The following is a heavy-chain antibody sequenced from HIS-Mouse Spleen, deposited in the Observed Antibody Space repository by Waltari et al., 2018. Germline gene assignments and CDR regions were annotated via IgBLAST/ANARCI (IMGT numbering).Heavy chain of an antibody. CDR1: GGSISSYY. CDR3: ARRALSGIALDS. D-gene: IGHD6-13*01. V-gene: IGHV4-59*08. CDR2: IYYSGST. Sequence: QVQLQESGPGLVKPSETLSLTCTVSGGSISSYYWSWIRQPPGKGLEWIGYIYYSGSTNYTPSLKSRVTISVDTSKNQFSLKLSSVTAADTAVYYCARRALSGIALDSWGQGTLVTVSS. J-gene: IGHJ4*02.